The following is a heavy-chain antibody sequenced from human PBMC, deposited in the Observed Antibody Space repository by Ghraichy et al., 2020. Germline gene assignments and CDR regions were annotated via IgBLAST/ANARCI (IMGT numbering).Heavy chain of an antibody. Sequence: SETRSLTCTVSGGSISSSSYYWGWIRQPPGKGLEWIGSIYYSGSTYYNPSLKSRVTISVDTSKNQFSLKLSSVTAADTAVYYCARRGTLGYCTNGVCYPSGMDVWGQGTTVTVSS. CDR3: ARRGTLGYCTNGVCYPSGMDV. V-gene: IGHV4-39*01. J-gene: IGHJ6*02. CDR2: IYYSGST. CDR1: GGSISSSSYY. D-gene: IGHD2-8*01.